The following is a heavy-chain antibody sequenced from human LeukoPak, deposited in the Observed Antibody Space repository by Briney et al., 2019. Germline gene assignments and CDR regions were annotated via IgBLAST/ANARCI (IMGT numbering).Heavy chain of an antibody. D-gene: IGHD1-1*01. V-gene: IGHV4-39*01. J-gene: IGHJ4*02. CDR1: GGSINNSPYY. CDR3: ARPTAGPATQGYDS. Sequence: SETLSLTCTVSGGSINNSPYYWAWIRQPPGRGLEWIGSISDRGDTYHNPSLKSRVTISVDTSKNQFSLSVISVTTADTAVYFCARPTAGPATQGYDSWGQGILVTVAS. CDR2: ISDRGDT.